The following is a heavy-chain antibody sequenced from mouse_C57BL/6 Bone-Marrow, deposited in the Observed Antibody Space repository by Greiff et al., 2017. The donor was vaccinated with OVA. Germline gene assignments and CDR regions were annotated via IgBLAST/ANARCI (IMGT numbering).Heavy chain of an antibody. CDR1: GYTFTDYN. Sequence: VQLQQSGPELVKPGASVKIPCKASGYTFTDYNMDWVKQSHGKSLEWIGDINPNNGGTIYNQKFKGKATLTVDKSSSTAYMELRSLTSEDTAVYYCAVINKRAWFAYWGRGTGVTVSA. CDR3: AVINKRAWFAY. J-gene: IGHJ3*01. D-gene: IGHD1-1*01. CDR2: INPNNGGT. V-gene: IGHV1-18*01.